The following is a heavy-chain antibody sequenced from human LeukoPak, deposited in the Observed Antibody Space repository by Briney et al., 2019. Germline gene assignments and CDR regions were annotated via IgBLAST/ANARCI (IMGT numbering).Heavy chain of an antibody. CDR2: ISGSGGST. V-gene: IGHV3-23*01. CDR3: ASLVSCGWYSPWYFDL. Sequence: GGSLRLSCAASGFTFSSYAMSWVRQAPGKGLEWVSAISGSGGSTYYADSVKGRFTISRDDSKNTLYLQMNSLRAEDTAVYYCASLVSCGWYSPWYFDLWGRGTLVTVSS. D-gene: IGHD6-19*01. J-gene: IGHJ2*01. CDR1: GFTFSSYA.